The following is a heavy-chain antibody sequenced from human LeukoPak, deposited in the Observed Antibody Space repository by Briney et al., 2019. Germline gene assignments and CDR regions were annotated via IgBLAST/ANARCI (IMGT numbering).Heavy chain of an antibody. CDR1: GYTFTSYY. CDR2: INPSGGST. J-gene: IGHJ4*02. Sequence: ASVKVSCKASGYTFTSYYMHWVRQAPGQGLEWMGKINPSGGSTSYAQKFQGRVTMTRDTSTSTVYMELSSLRSEDTAVYYCAREGGIAAAGRNFDYWGQGTLVTVSS. CDR3: AREGGIAAAGRNFDY. V-gene: IGHV1-46*01. D-gene: IGHD6-13*01.